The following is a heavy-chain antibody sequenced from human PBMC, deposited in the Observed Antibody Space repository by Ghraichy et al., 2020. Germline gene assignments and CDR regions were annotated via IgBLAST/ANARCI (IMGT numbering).Heavy chain of an antibody. Sequence: SVKVSCKASGGTFSSYAISWVRQAPGQGLEWMGGIIPIFGTANYAQKFQGRVTITADESTSTAYMELSSLRSEDTAVYYCASYSRRDIGALYYYYGMDVWGQGTTVTVSS. CDR3: ASYSRRDIGALYYYYGMDV. V-gene: IGHV1-69*13. J-gene: IGHJ6*02. D-gene: IGHD5-12*01. CDR1: GGTFSSYA. CDR2: IIPIFGTA.